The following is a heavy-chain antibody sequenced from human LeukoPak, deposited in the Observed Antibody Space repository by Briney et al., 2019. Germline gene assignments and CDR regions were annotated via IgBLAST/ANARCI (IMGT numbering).Heavy chain of an antibody. V-gene: IGHV4-4*07. D-gene: IGHD6-13*01. CDR3: ARGPGIIPY. CDR1: DGSISNYY. J-gene: IGHJ4*02. Sequence: SETLPLTCTVSDGSISNYYWSWIRQPAGKGLEWIGRIYSDGTTNYSPSLKSRVTMSLEMSKHQFSLRLSSVTAADTAVYYCARGPGIIPYWGQGTLVTVSS. CDR2: IYSDGTT.